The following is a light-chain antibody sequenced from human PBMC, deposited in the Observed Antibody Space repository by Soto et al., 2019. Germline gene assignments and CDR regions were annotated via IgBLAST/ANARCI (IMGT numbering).Light chain of an antibody. CDR1: SSDVGAYNY. Sequence: QSALIQPPSASGSPGQSVAISCTGTSSDVGAYNYVSWYQLHPGKAPKLIISEVTKRPSGVPDHFSGSKSANTASLTVSGLQADDEADYHCSSYTGNADILYVFGSGTKLTVL. V-gene: IGLV2-8*01. CDR2: EVT. J-gene: IGLJ1*01. CDR3: SSYTGNADILYV.